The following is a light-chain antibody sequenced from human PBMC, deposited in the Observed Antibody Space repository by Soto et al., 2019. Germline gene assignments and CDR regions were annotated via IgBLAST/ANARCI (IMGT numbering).Light chain of an antibody. Sequence: EIVMTQSPATLSVSPGERATLSCRASQSVSSKLAWYQQKPGQAPRLLIYGASTRATGLPARFSGSGSGTEFTLTISSLQSEDFAVYYCQQYNYWPPTFGQGTKV. CDR2: GAS. CDR3: QQYNYWPPT. J-gene: IGKJ1*01. V-gene: IGKV3-15*01. CDR1: QSVSSK.